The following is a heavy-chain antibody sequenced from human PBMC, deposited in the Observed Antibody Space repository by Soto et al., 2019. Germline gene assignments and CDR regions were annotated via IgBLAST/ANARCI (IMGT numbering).Heavy chain of an antibody. J-gene: IGHJ5*02. CDR1: GGSISSGGYS. Sequence: PSETLSLTCAVSGGSISSGGYSWSWIRQPPGKGLEWIGYIYYSGSINYNPSLKSRVTISVDTSKNQFSLKLSSVTAADTAVYYCASGYNWFDPWGQGTLVTVSS. V-gene: IGHV4-61*08. CDR2: IYYSGSI. D-gene: IGHD5-12*01. CDR3: ASGYNWFDP.